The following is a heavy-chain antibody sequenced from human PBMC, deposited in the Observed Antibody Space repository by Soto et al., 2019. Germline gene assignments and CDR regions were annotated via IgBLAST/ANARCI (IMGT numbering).Heavy chain of an antibody. J-gene: IGHJ4*02. CDR2: IYWDDDK. D-gene: IGHD5-18*01. CDR1: GFSLTTSGVG. V-gene: IGHV2-5*02. Sequence: QITLKESGPSRMKPTQTLALTCTFSGFSLTTSGVGVGWIRKPPGKALEWLAVIYWDDDKRYNPSLKKRLTIPMDTSKNQVVLIMSDMDPVDTATYFCAHRGYMYGNWDHGYFDYWGQGIVVTVSS. CDR3: AHRGYMYGNWDHGYFDY.